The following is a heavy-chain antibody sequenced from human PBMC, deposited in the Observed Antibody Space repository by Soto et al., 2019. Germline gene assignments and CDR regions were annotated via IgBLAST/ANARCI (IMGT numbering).Heavy chain of an antibody. Sequence: EVQLVESGGGLVKPGGSLRLSCAASGFTFSDAWMTWVRQAPGKGLEWVGRIKSKSDGGTTDDAAPVKGRFTISRDDSRNTVYLQMNSLKSEDTAVYYCTTPVGYSSNWRRYFEYWGQGTLVIVSS. CDR2: IKSKSDGGTT. CDR1: GFTFSDAW. CDR3: TTPVGYSSNWRRYFEY. V-gene: IGHV3-15*01. J-gene: IGHJ4*02. D-gene: IGHD6-13*01.